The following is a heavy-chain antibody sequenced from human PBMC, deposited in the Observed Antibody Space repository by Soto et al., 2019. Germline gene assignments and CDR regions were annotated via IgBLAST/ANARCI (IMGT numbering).Heavy chain of an antibody. CDR1: GFTFSSYA. D-gene: IGHD6-13*01. V-gene: IGHV3-23*01. Sequence: EVQLLESGGGLVQPGGSLRLSCAASGFTFSSYAMSWVRQAPGKGLEWVSAISGSGGSTYYADSVKGRFTISRDNSKSTLYLQMNSLRAEDTAVYYCAKGRSSSQDYYYYYGMDVWGQGTTVTVSS. J-gene: IGHJ6*02. CDR3: AKGRSSSQDYYYYYGMDV. CDR2: ISGSGGST.